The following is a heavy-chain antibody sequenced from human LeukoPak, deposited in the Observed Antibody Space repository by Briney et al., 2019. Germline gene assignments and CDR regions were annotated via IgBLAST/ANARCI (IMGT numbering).Heavy chain of an antibody. CDR3: ARDGERYCSSTSCYRYPSFDY. Sequence: SVKVSCKASGGTFSSYAISWVRRAPGQGLEWMGGIIPIFGTANYAQKFQGRVTITADESTSTAYMELSSLRSEDTAVYYCARDGERYCSSTSCYRYPSFDYWGQGTLVTVSS. J-gene: IGHJ4*02. D-gene: IGHD2-2*01. V-gene: IGHV1-69*13. CDR1: GGTFSSYA. CDR2: IIPIFGTA.